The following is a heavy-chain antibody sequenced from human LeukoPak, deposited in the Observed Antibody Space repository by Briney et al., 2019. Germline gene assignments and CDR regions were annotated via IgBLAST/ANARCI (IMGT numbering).Heavy chain of an antibody. CDR2: ISTSGDTM. V-gene: IGHV3-48*03. D-gene: IGHD3-22*01. CDR1: GFTFRSYE. CDR3: ARDVDESYYYDSSGNPSGAVDI. J-gene: IGHJ3*02. Sequence: GGSLRLSCAASGFTFRSYEIHWVRQAPGKGLEWISYISTSGDTMYYADSVKGRFTISRDNAKNSVYLHMNSLRAEVTAVYYCARDVDESYYYDSSGNPSGAVDIWGQGTTVTVSS.